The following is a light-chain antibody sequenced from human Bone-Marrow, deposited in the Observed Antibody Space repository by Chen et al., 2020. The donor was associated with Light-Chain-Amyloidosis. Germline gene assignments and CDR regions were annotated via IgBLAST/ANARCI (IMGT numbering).Light chain of an antibody. Sequence: SYELTQTPSVSVCPGQTARIPCSGDDLPTKYAYWYQQKPGQAPVLVIHRDTERPSGISERFSGSSSGTTATLTISGVQAEDEADYHCQSADSSGTYEVIFGGGTKLTVL. CDR1: DLPTKY. CDR2: RDT. CDR3: QSADSSGTYEVI. J-gene: IGLJ2*01. V-gene: IGLV3-25*03.